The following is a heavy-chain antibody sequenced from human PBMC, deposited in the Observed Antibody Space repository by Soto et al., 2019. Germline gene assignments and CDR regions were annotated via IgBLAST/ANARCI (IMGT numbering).Heavy chain of an antibody. J-gene: IGHJ4*02. CDR3: ARGGPTPPYSSSWTFDF. CDR2: VSSTGST. CDR1: GGSISSSSYY. D-gene: IGHD6-13*01. Sequence: SETLSLTCTVSGGSISSSSYYWGWIRQPPGKGLEWIVSVSSTGSTVYNPSLTSRVTVSLDTSKNQFSLQLNSVTPEDTAVYYCARGGPTPPYSSSWTFDFWGQGTLVTVSS. V-gene: IGHV4-61*05.